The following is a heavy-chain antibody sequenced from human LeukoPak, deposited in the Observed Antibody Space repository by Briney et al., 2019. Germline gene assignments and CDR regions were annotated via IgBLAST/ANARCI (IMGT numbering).Heavy chain of an antibody. Sequence: GGSLRLSYAASGVTFSDNAMSCVRQAPGEGLEWVSTISRTTGTTYYADSVKGRFTISRDNSKNTVSLQVNRLRAEDTAVYHCAKGSNFANCGQGTLVTVSS. J-gene: IGHJ4*02. CDR2: ISRTTGTT. CDR1: GVTFSDNA. CDR3: AKGSNFAN. V-gene: IGHV3-23*01.